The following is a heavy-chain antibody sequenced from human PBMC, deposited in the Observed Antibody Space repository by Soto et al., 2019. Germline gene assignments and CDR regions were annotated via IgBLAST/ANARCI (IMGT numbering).Heavy chain of an antibody. CDR3: ASGGVGLDN. Sequence: PSETLSLTCTVSGGSINSFYWSWIRQSPGKGLEWIGYLYYSGTTKYDPSLESRVTLSLDTSKNLLSLKLSSVTAADTAVYYCASGGVGLDNWGQGTLVTVSS. J-gene: IGHJ4*02. D-gene: IGHD3-10*01. V-gene: IGHV4-59*08. CDR1: GGSINSFY. CDR2: LYYSGTT.